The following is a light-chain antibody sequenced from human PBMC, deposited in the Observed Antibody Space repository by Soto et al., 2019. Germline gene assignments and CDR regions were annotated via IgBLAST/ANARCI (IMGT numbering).Light chain of an antibody. J-gene: IGKJ1*01. CDR3: QQYNSYSPWT. V-gene: IGKV1-5*01. CDR1: QSVNKW. CDR2: DAS. Sequence: DIQMTQSPSSLSASVGDRVTITFRASQSVNKWLAWFQQKPGKVPKLLIFDASTLQTGVPSRFGGGGSGTEFTLTISGLQPDDFATYYCQQYNSYSPWTFGPGTKVDIK.